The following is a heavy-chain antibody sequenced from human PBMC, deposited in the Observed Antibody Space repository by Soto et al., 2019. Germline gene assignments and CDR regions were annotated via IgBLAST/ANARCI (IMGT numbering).Heavy chain of an antibody. Sequence: QVQPQESGPGLVKPSESLSLTCAVSGGSISSYYWSWIRQPPGKGLEWIGYIYYSGSTNYNPSLKSRVTISVDTSKNQFSLKLTSVTAADTAVYYCARSRYTSGWWTPPFDYWGQGTLVTVSS. CDR3: ARSRYTSGWWTPPFDY. V-gene: IGHV4-59*01. CDR1: GGSISSYY. CDR2: IYYSGST. D-gene: IGHD6-19*01. J-gene: IGHJ4*02.